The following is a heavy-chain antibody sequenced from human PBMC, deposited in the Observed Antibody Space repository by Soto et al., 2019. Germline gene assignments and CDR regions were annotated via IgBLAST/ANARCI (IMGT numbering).Heavy chain of an antibody. CDR1: GFTFSSYS. D-gene: IGHD1-20*01. J-gene: IGHJ4*02. CDR3: ARVWVITGTLFSPSCFDY. V-gene: IGHV3-21*01. CDR2: ISSSSSYI. Sequence: GGSLRLSCAASGFTFSSYSMNWVRQAPGKGLEWVSSISSSSSYIYYADSVKGRFTISRDNAKNPLYLQMNSLRAEDTAVYYCARVWVITGTLFSPSCFDYWGQGTLVTVSS.